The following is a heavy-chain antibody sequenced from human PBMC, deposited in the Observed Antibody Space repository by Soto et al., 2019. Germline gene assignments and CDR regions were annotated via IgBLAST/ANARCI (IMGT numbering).Heavy chain of an antibody. CDR2: LSSDGSNN. CDR3: AKDAELHATRLLSYFALDL. J-gene: IGHJ6*02. Sequence: QVQLVESGGGVVQPGGSLRLSCAARGFALSPYTIHWVRQAPGKGLEWVAGLSSDGSNNFYPDSLKGRITISRDNSKTTVHLQINILMPDDTAIYYCAKDAELHATRLLSYFALDLWGRGTTVTVSS. V-gene: IGHV3-30-3*01. CDR1: GFALSPYT. D-gene: IGHD3-10*01.